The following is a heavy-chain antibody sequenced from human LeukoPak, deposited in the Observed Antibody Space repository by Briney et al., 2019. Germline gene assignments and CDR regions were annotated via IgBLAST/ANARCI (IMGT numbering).Heavy chain of an antibody. V-gene: IGHV4-59*12. CDR3: ATYQTAAGTGHDY. J-gene: IGHJ4*02. CDR2: IYYSGST. CDR1: GGSISSYY. D-gene: IGHD6-13*01. Sequence: SETLSLTCTVSGGSISSYYWSWIRQPPGKGLEWIGYIYYSGSTNYTPSLKSRVTISVDTSKNQFSLELSSVTAADTAVYYCATYQTAAGTGHDYWGQGTLVTVSS.